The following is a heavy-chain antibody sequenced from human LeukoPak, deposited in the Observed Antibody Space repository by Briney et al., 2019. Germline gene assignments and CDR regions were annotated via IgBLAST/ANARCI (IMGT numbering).Heavy chain of an antibody. V-gene: IGHV4-39*01. CDR1: GGSISSSSYY. Sequence: SETLSLTCTVSGGSISSSSYYWGWIRHPPGKGLEWIGSIDYTGSTYYNPSLKTPFTLTVHTSTTQFSLKLSSVTAADTAVYYCARHLYGGNHKYYCYYYMDVWGKGTTVTVSS. CDR3: ARHLYGGNHKYYCYYYMDV. J-gene: IGHJ6*03. D-gene: IGHD4-23*01. CDR2: IDYTGST.